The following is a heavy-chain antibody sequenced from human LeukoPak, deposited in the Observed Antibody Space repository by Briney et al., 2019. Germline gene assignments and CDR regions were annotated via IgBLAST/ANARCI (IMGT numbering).Heavy chain of an antibody. CDR1: GGSISSFY. D-gene: IGHD2-2*01. CDR2: IYYSGTT. J-gene: IGHJ5*02. Sequence: SSETLSLTCTVSGGSISSFYWSWIRQSPGKGLEWIGHIYYSGTTKYNPSLKSRVTMSVDTSKSQFSLKLSSVTAADTAVYYCARVIGYCSSTSCPGGFDPWGQGTLVTVSS. CDR3: ARVIGYCSSTSCPGGFDP. V-gene: IGHV4-59*01.